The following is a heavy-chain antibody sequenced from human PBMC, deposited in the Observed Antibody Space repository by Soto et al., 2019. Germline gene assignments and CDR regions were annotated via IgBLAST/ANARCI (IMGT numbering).Heavy chain of an antibody. CDR1: GFTFSSYG. J-gene: IGHJ6*02. Sequence: GGSLRLSCAASGFTFSSYGMHWVRQAPGKGLEWVAVIWYDGSNKYYADSVKGRFTISRDNSKNTLYLQMNSLRAEDTAVYYCARDTSTDYYYYGMDVWGQGTTVTSP. D-gene: IGHD4-17*01. CDR3: ARDTSTDYYYYGMDV. V-gene: IGHV3-33*01. CDR2: IWYDGSNK.